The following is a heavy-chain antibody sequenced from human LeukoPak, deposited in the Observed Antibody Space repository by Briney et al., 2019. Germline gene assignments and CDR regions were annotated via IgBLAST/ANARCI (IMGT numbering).Heavy chain of an antibody. CDR3: ARATRPRGDFDY. D-gene: IGHD6-6*01. Sequence: PSETLSLTCAVYGGSFSGYYWSWIRQPPGKGLEWIGEINHSGSTNYNPSLKSRATTSVDTSNNRFSLKLMSVTAADTAVYYCARATRPRGDFDYWGQGTLVTVSS. J-gene: IGHJ4*02. V-gene: IGHV4-34*01. CDR2: INHSGST. CDR1: GGSFSGYY.